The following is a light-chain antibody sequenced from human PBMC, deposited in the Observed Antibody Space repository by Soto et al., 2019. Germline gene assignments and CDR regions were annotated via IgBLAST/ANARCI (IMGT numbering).Light chain of an antibody. V-gene: IGKV1-33*01. CDR1: QDINNY. CDR2: DAS. Sequence: DVLMTQSPSSLSASVGDRVTITCQASQDINNYLNWYQQKPGKAPKLLIYDASNLETGVPLRFSGGGSGTEFTFTISSLRPEDIATYYCQQCDNLPYTFGQGTKLEMK. CDR3: QQCDNLPYT. J-gene: IGKJ2*01.